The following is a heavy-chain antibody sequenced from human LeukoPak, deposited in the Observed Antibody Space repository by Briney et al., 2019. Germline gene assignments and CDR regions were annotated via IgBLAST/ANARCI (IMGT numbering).Heavy chain of an antibody. Sequence: AGGSLRLSCAASGFTFSSYAMSWARQAPGKGLEWVSGISSSGSGGNTYYADSVKGRFTISRDNSKNTLYLQMNSLRAEDTAVYYCAKDGRGIAAYDYWGQGTLVTVSS. J-gene: IGHJ4*02. CDR1: GFTFSSYA. CDR2: ISSSGSGGNT. V-gene: IGHV3-23*01. CDR3: AKDGRGIAAYDY. D-gene: IGHD6-13*01.